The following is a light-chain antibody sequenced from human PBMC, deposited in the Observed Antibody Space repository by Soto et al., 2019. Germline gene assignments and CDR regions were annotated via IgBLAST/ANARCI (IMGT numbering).Light chain of an antibody. Sequence: GDRVTITCRASQDITSSLAWYQRKPGEAPKLLIYAASTLQSGVPSRFSGSGSGTEFTLTISSLQPEDSATYYCQQLNSYPYTFGQGTKLEIK. V-gene: IGKV1-9*01. J-gene: IGKJ2*01. CDR2: AAS. CDR3: QQLNSYPYT. CDR1: QDITSS.